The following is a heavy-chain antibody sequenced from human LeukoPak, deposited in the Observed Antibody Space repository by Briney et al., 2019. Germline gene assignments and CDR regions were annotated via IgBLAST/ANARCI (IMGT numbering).Heavy chain of an antibody. CDR1: GGSFSGYY. CDR2: IYYSGST. Sequence: SETLSLTCAVYGGSFSGYYWSWIRQPPGKGLEWIGYIYYSGSTNYNPSLKSRVTISIDMSKNQFSLKLSSVTAVDTAVYYCARHTLDYYDSSGYISHWGQGTLVTVSS. D-gene: IGHD3-22*01. CDR3: ARHTLDYYDSSGYISH. V-gene: IGHV4-59*08. J-gene: IGHJ4*02.